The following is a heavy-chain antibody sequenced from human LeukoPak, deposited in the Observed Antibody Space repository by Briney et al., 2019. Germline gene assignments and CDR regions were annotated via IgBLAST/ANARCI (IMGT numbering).Heavy chain of an antibody. CDR1: GFTFSSYW. V-gene: IGHV3-7*01. CDR2: IKQDGSEK. Sequence: GGSLRLSCAASGFTFSSYWMSWVRQAPGKGLEWVANIKQDGSEKYYVDSVKGRFTISRDNAKNSLYLQMNSLRAEDAAVYYCARRYMATSAEDFDYWGQGTLVTVSS. CDR3: ARRYMATSAEDFDY. J-gene: IGHJ4*02. D-gene: IGHD5-24*01.